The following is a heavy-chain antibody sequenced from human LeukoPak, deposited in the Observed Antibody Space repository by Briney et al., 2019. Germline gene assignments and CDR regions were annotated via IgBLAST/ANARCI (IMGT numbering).Heavy chain of an antibody. D-gene: IGHD4-17*01. CDR3: TRDWRGYGDYAVDAFDI. CDR2: IRSKAYGGTT. V-gene: IGHV3-49*03. J-gene: IGHJ3*02. Sequence: GGSLRLSCTVSRFTFGDYAMSWFRQAPGKGREWVGFIRSKAYGGTTEYAASVEGRFTISRDDSKSIAYLQMNSLKTEDTAVYYCTRDWRGYGDYAVDAFDIWGQGTMVTVSS. CDR1: RFTFGDYA.